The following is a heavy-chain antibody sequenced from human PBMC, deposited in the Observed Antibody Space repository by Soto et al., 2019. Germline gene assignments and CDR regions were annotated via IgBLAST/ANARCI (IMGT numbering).Heavy chain of an antibody. J-gene: IGHJ6*02. CDR1: GDSISTYH. CDR2: IYYSGST. V-gene: IGHV4-59*05. Sequence: PSETLSLTCSVSGDSISTYHWSWIRQPPGRGLEWIGSIYYSGSTYYNPSLKSRVTISVDTSKNQFSLKLSSVTAADTAVYYCARLLYYDILTGYEGCGMDVWGQGTTVTVYS. CDR3: ARLLYYDILTGYEGCGMDV. D-gene: IGHD3-9*01.